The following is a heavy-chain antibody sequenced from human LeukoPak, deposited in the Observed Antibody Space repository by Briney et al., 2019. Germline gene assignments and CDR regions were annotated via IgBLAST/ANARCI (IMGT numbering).Heavy chain of an antibody. D-gene: IGHD3-10*01. CDR3: ARVFGELFIPYYYYYGMDV. Sequence: GGSLRLSCAASGFTFSSYAMSWVRQAPGEGLEWVSAISGRVGSTYYADSVKGRFTISRDNSKNTLYLQMNSLRAEDTAVYYCARVFGELFIPYYYYYGMDVWGQGTTVTVSS. CDR1: GFTFSSYA. J-gene: IGHJ6*02. V-gene: IGHV3-23*01. CDR2: ISGRVGST.